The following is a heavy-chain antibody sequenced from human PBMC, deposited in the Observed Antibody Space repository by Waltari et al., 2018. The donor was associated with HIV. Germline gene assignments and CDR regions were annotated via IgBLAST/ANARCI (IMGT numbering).Heavy chain of an antibody. J-gene: IGHJ3*01. V-gene: IGHV4-59*11. CDR2: FYYSGRANYNRGST. D-gene: IGHD5-12*01. Sequence: VQLRESGPRLVKPSETLSLVCNVSGDSMKTPYWNWIRQSPEKGLEWFGYFYYSGRANYNRGSTKYSPSLQSRGTMSVARSKNQVSLRLRAVTAADTGVYFCARGNCHLGSCLLVAFPFDFWGQGIPVVVSS. CDR1: GDSMKTPY. CDR3: ARGNCHLGSCLLVAFPFDF.